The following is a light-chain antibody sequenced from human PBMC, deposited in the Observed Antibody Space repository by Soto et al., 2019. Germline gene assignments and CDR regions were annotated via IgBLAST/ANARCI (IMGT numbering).Light chain of an antibody. CDR2: EVS. Sequence: QSVLTQPASVSGSPGQSITISCTGSSSDVGGYNYVSWYQQHPGKAPKLMIYEVSNRPSGVSNRFSGSKSGNTAPLTISGLQAEDEADYYCSSYTRTTLVVFGGGPKLTVL. V-gene: IGLV2-14*01. CDR1: SSDVGGYNY. CDR3: SSYTRTTLVV. J-gene: IGLJ2*01.